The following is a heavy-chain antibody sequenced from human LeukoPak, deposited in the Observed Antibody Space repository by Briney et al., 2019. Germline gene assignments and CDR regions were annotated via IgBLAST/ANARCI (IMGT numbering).Heavy chain of an antibody. Sequence: SETLSLTCSVSGGSISTYYWNWIRQPPGKGLVWIGYVHYSGSTFYNPSLKSRVTTSVDASKNQFSLKLSSVTAADTAVYYCARGSGTYYAGAFGIWGQGTLVSVS. CDR3: ARGSGTYYAGAFGI. J-gene: IGHJ3*02. V-gene: IGHV4-59*01. CDR1: GGSISTYY. D-gene: IGHD3-22*01. CDR2: VHYSGST.